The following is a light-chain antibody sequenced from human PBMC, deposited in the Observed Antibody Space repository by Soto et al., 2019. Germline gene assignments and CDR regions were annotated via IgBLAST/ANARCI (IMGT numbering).Light chain of an antibody. Sequence: IVMTQSPAILSVSPGERAALSCRASQNVNYNLAWYQQKPGQAPRLLIHDASVRATAIPARFSGSGSGTEFTLTISSLQSEDFAVYYCQQYNNWPRTFGQGTKVDIK. V-gene: IGKV3-15*01. J-gene: IGKJ1*01. CDR1: QNVNYN. CDR2: DAS. CDR3: QQYNNWPRT.